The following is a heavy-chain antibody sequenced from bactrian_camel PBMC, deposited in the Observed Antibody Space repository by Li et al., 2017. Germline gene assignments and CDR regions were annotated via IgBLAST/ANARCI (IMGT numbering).Heavy chain of an antibody. J-gene: IGHJ4*01. D-gene: IGHD4*01. CDR2: ISSGGGST. V-gene: IGHV3S40*01. CDR1: GFTLSSND. CDR3: ATTSEAGNYGSDYTSFRN. Sequence: VQLVESGGGLVQPGGSLRLSCAASGFTLSSNDMGWVRQAPGKGLEWVSVISSGGGSTDYADSVKGRFTISRDGSKNTVYLQMVSLESEDTAKYYCATTSEAGNYGSDYTSFRNWGQGTQVTVS.